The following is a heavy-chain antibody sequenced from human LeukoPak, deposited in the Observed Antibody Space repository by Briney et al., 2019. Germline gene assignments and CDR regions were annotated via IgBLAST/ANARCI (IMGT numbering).Heavy chain of an antibody. V-gene: IGHV4-59*01. J-gene: IGHJ4*02. CDR1: GGSISDYS. Sequence: SETLSLTCTVSGGSISDYSWSWIRQPPGKGLEWIGNIYYSGTTNYNPSLKSRVTISVDTSKNQFSLKLSSVTAADTAVYYCARESTQNYFDYWGQGTLVTVSS. CDR3: ARESTQNYFDY. CDR2: IYYSGTT.